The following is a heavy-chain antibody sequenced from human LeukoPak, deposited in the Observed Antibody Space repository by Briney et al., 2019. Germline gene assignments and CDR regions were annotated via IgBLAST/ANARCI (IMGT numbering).Heavy chain of an antibody. D-gene: IGHD6-13*01. J-gene: IGHJ2*01. CDR1: GGSISGYY. CDR3: ARVYYSRSYDYWYFDL. Sequence: SETLSLTCSVSGGSISGYYWSWIRQPPGKGLEWIGYIYYSGSTNYNPSLKSRVIISVDTSKNQFSLKLSSVTAADTAFYYCARVYYSRSYDYWYFDLWGRGTLVTVSS. V-gene: IGHV4-59*01. CDR2: IYYSGST.